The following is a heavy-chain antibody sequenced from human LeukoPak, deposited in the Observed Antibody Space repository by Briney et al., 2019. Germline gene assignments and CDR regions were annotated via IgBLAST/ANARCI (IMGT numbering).Heavy chain of an antibody. J-gene: IGHJ4*02. Sequence: ASVKVSCKASGYTFTSYGISWVRQAPGQGLEWMGWISAYNGNTNYAQKLQGRVTMTTDTSTSTAYMELRSLRSDDTAVYYCARSPTGSPQTPPYGSGSTYFDYWGQGTLVTVSS. CDR2: ISAYNGNT. CDR1: GYTFTSYG. CDR3: ARSPTGSPQTPPYGSGSTYFDY. V-gene: IGHV1-18*01. D-gene: IGHD3-10*01.